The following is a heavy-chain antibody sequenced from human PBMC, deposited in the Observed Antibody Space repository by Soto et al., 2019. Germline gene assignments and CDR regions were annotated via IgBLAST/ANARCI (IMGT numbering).Heavy chain of an antibody. V-gene: IGHV1-18*01. Sequence: QVQLVQSGAEVKKPGASVTVSCKTSGYTFSSIGISWVRQAPGQGLEWMGWISPHKGDTYYAQRLQGRVTMTTDTSKSTAYMELRSLRSDDSAVYFCARDLDGSGSYYTNYWGQGTLVTVSS. CDR1: GYTFSSIG. CDR3: ARDLDGSGSYYTNY. CDR2: ISPHKGDT. D-gene: IGHD3-10*01. J-gene: IGHJ4*02.